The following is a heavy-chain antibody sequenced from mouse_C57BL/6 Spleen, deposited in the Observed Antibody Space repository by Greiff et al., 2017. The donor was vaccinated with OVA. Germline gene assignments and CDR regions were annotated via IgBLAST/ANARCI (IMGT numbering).Heavy chain of an antibody. CDR3: AREGYDYGLDY. Sequence: EVKLQESGPGLVKPSQSLSLTCSVTGYSITSGYYWNWIRQFPGNKLEWMGYISYDGSNNYNPSLKNRISITRDTSKNQFFLKLNSVTTEDTATYDCAREGYDYGLDYWGQGTTLTVSS. CDR1: GYSITSGYY. CDR2: ISYDGSN. D-gene: IGHD2-4*01. V-gene: IGHV3-6*01. J-gene: IGHJ2*01.